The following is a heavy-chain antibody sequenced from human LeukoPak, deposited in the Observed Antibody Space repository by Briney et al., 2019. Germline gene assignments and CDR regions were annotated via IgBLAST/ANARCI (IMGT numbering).Heavy chain of an antibody. Sequence: SETLSLTCTVSGGSISSYYWSWIRQPAGKGLEWIGRIYTSGSTNYNPSLKSRVTMSVDTSKNQFSLKLSSVTAADTAVYYCARIRKSYYYGSGSYSPAYYYYYMDVWGKGTTVTISS. D-gene: IGHD3-10*01. J-gene: IGHJ6*03. V-gene: IGHV4-4*07. CDR3: ARIRKSYYYGSGSYSPAYYYYYMDV. CDR1: GGSISSYY. CDR2: IYTSGST.